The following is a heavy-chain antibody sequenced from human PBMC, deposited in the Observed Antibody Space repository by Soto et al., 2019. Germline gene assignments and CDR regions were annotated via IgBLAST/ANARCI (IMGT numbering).Heavy chain of an antibody. CDR1: GYTFTTYD. CDR2: ISDYSGDK. CDR3: TRTPRGAGTFDY. Sequence: QVQLVQSGAEVKKPGASVKVSCEASGYTFTTYDLSWVRQAPGQGLEWLGWISDYSGDKKFAQKFQGRVTMTTDTSTSTAHLELRRLRSDDTAVYYCTRTPRGAGTFDYWGQGTLVTVSS. D-gene: IGHD2-15*01. V-gene: IGHV1-18*01. J-gene: IGHJ4*02.